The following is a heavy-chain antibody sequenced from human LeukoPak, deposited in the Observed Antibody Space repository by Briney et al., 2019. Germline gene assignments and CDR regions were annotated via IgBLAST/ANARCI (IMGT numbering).Heavy chain of an antibody. V-gene: IGHV7-4-1*02. J-gene: IGHJ3*01. CDR3: ARADVGSGAKGLWF. D-gene: IGHD4/OR15-4a*01. CDR2: INTNTGNP. CDR1: GYTFTSYA. Sequence: ASVKVSCKASGYTFTSYAMNWVRQAPGQGLEWMGWINTNTGNPTYAQGFTGRFVFSLDTSVSTAYLRISSLKAEDTAIYYCARADVGSGAKGLWFWGQGTMVTVSP.